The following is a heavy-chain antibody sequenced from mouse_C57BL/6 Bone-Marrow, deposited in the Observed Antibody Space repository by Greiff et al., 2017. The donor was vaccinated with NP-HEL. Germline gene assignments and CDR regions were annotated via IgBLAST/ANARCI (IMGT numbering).Heavy chain of an antibody. CDR3: TRYYDGSRGWYLDV. Sequence: QVQLKQPGADLVKPGASVKLSCKASGYTFTSYWMHWVKQRPGRGLEWIGRIDPNSGGTKFNEKFKTKATLTVDKPSSTASLQLSSLTSEDSAVYYCTRYYDGSRGWYLDVWGTGTTVTVSS. CDR1: GYTFTSYW. D-gene: IGHD1-1*01. CDR2: IDPNSGGT. J-gene: IGHJ1*03. V-gene: IGHV1-72*01.